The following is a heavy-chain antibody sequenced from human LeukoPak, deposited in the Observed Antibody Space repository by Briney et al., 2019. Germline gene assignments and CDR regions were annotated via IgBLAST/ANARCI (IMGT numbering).Heavy chain of an antibody. J-gene: IGHJ5*02. D-gene: IGHD3-9*01. V-gene: IGHV1-24*01. CDR3: ARSLRYFDDNWFDP. Sequence: ASVRVSCKVSGYTLTELSIHWVRQAPGKGLQWMGRFDPEDGETIYAQKFQGRVTMTRDTSISTAYMELSRLRSDDTAVYYCARSLRYFDDNWFDPWGQGTLVTVSS. CDR1: GYTLTELS. CDR2: FDPEDGET.